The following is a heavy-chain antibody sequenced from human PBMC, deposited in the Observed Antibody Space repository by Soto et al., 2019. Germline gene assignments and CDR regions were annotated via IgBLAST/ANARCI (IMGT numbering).Heavy chain of an antibody. CDR2: ISNNGGST. CDR1: GFIFSSFA. J-gene: IGHJ4*02. V-gene: IGHV3-23*01. D-gene: IGHD6-19*01. Sequence: GGSLRLSCAASGFIFSSFAMSWVRQAPGKGLEWVSTISNNGGSTYSADSVKGRFTISRDNSKNTLYLQMNSLRAEDTAVYYCAKDPDISGWYQTDLDYWGQGTLVT. CDR3: AKDPDISGWYQTDLDY.